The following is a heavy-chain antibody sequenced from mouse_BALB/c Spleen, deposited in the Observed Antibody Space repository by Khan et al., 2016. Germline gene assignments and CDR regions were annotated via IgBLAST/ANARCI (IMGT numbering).Heavy chain of an antibody. CDR1: GFSLTNSG. CDR3: ARDDQDFDAWFAS. CDR2: IWAGGST. Sequence: QVQLKESGPGLVAPSQSLSITCTVSGFSLTNSGVHWVRQPPRKGLDWLGVIWAGGSTDYNSALMSRLSITRDTTQNQVFLKMNSLQNDDTAMYYCARDDQDFDAWFASWGQGTLVTVSA. V-gene: IGHV2-9*02. J-gene: IGHJ3*01.